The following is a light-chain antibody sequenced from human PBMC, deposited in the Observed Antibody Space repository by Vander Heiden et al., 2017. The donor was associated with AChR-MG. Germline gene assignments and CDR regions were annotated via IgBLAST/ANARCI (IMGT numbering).Light chain of an antibody. Sequence: ETVLTQSPGTLSLSPGERATLSCRATESFCRNYLAWYQQKPGQVPRLLIYDASSRATGIPDRFSGSGSGTDFTLTISRLEPEDFAVYYCHQYCNSPRTFGQGTKVEIK. V-gene: IGKV3-20*01. CDR1: ESFCRNY. CDR2: DAS. CDR3: HQYCNSPRT. J-gene: IGKJ1*01.